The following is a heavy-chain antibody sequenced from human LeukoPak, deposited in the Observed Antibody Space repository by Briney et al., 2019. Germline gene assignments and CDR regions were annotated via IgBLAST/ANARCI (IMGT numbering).Heavy chain of an antibody. V-gene: IGHV3-30*03. J-gene: IGHJ4*02. D-gene: IGHD3-9*01. CDR3: ARDSLENFDWLFHFDY. CDR1: GFTFSSYS. Sequence: PGGSLRLSCAASGFTFSSYSMHWVRQAPGKGLEWLAVILYDGSMQYYAESMKGRLTISRDNSRNTVYMQMSSLRTEDTAVYYCARDSLENFDWLFHFDYWGQGTLVTVSS. CDR2: ILYDGSMQ.